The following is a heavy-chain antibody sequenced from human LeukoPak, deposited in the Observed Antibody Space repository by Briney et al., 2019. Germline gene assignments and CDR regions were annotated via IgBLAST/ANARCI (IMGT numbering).Heavy chain of an antibody. J-gene: IGHJ4*02. D-gene: IGHD3-22*01. CDR1: GDSISSSY. CDR3: ARHGDNYYDSSGYFDY. V-gene: IGHV4-59*08. Sequence: SETLSLTCTVSGDSISSSYWSWIRQPPGKGLEWIGYIYYSGSTNYNPSLKSRVTISVDTSKNQFSLKLSSVTAADTAVYYCARHGDNYYDSSGYFDYWGQGTLVTVSS. CDR2: IYYSGST.